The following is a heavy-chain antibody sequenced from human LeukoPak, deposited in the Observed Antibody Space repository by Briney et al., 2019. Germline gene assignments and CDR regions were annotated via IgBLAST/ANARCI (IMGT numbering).Heavy chain of an antibody. CDR2: INHSGST. J-gene: IGHJ4*02. CDR3: ARGNYDSSGLDDY. CDR1: GGSFSGYY. V-gene: IGHV4-34*01. Sequence: SETLSLTCAVYGGSFSGYYWSWIRQPPGKGLEWIGEINHSGSTNYNPSLKSRVTISVDTSKNQFSLKLSSVTAADTAVYYCARGNYDSSGLDDYWGQGTLVTVS. D-gene: IGHD3-22*01.